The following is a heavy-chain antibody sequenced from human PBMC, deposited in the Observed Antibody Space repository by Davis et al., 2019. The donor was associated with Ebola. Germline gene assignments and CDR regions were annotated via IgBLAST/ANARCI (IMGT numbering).Heavy chain of an antibody. Sequence: MPSETLSLTCAVHDGSFSVDYLSWVRQPPGKGLEWIGDISPRGSTNYNPSLKTRVTISIDTSKNQFSLKLNSATAADTAMYYCARGLVHAWEVLANWGQGTLVTVSS. CDR1: DGSFSVDY. CDR2: ISPRGST. D-gene: IGHD1-26*01. CDR3: ARGLVHAWEVLAN. J-gene: IGHJ4*01. V-gene: IGHV4-34*01.